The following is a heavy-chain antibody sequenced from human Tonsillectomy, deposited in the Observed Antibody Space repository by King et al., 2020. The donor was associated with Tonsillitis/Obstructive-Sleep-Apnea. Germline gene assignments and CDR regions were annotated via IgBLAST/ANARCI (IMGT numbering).Heavy chain of an antibody. CDR3: AKDQLLEYCSSTRCYNAFDI. CDR2: ISWNSGSI. D-gene: IGHD2-2*02. J-gene: IGHJ3*02. V-gene: IGHV3-9*01. CDR1: GFTFDDYA. Sequence: VQLVESGGGLVQPGRSLRLSCAASGFTFDDYAMHWVRQAPGKGLEWVSGISWNSGSIDYADSVKGRFTISRDNGKNSLYLQMNSLRAEDTALYYCAKDQLLEYCSSTRCYNAFDIWGQGTMVTVSS.